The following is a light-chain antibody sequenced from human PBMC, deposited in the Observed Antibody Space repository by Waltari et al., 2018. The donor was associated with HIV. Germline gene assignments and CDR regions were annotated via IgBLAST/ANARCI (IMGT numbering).Light chain of an antibody. J-gene: IGLJ1*01. CDR2: DVN. CDR3: SSFVNGGTYV. CDR1: NNAIWSHDY. Sequence: QSALTQPASVSGSPGQSLTIFCPGTNNAIWSHDYVSWYRVVPDKAPKILIFDVNRRPSDISHRFSGSKSGYTASLMIFGLQPEDEADYFCSSFVNGGTYVFGSGTKV. V-gene: IGLV2-23*02.